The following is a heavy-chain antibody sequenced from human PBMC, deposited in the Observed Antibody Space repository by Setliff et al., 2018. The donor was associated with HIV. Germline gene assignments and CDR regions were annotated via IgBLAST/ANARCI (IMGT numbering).Heavy chain of an antibody. CDR2: IYHSGGT. J-gene: IGHJ2*01. D-gene: IGHD2-21*02. CDR3: ARHDGTYCGGDCYLLGYFDL. Sequence: PSETLSLTCAVSGYSFSGGYYWAWIRQPPGKGLEWIGSIYHSGGTYYNPSLKSRVTISVDTSKNQFSLKLSSVTAADTAVYYCARHDGTYCGGDCYLLGYFDLWGRGTLVTVSS. CDR1: GYSFSGGYY. V-gene: IGHV4-38-2*01.